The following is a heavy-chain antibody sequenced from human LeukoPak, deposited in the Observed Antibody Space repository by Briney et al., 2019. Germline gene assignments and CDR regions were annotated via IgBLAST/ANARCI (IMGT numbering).Heavy chain of an antibody. Sequence: PGGSLRLSCAASGFTFSSYGMSWVRQAPGKGLEWVSAISGSGGSTYYADSVKGRFTISRDNAKNSLYLQMNSLRAEDTAVYYCARGGKPDYSNYVFDYWGQGTLVTVSS. CDR3: ARGGKPDYSNYVFDY. V-gene: IGHV3-23*01. J-gene: IGHJ4*02. D-gene: IGHD4-11*01. CDR2: ISGSGGST. CDR1: GFTFSSYG.